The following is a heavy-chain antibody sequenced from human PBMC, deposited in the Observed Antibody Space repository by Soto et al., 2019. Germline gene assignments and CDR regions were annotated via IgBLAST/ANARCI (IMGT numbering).Heavy chain of an antibody. J-gene: IGHJ4*02. V-gene: IGHV3-33*01. CDR1: GFTLSNYG. Sequence: QVQLVESGGGVVQPGRSLTLSCVASGFTLSNYGMHWVRQAPGKGLEWVAVIWYDGTSTYSADSGKGRFSISRDNSKNTLSLQMSSLRAEDTAVYYCARNVGSSGSSRWFVIWGQGTLVTVSS. D-gene: IGHD3-10*01. CDR3: ARNVGSSGSSRWFVI. CDR2: IWYDGTST.